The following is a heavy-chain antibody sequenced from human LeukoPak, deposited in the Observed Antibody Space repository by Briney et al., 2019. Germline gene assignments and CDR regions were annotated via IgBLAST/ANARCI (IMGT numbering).Heavy chain of an antibody. CDR3: ARGSHGEHDS. CDR1: GFSFNIYA. D-gene: IGHD4-17*01. Sequence: GGSLRLSCAASGFSFNIYAMSWVRQAPGKGLEWVAAIDRSGGSTFYADSVKGRFTISKDNSKNTLYLQINSLRVDDTAIYYCARGSHGEHDSWGQGTLVTVSS. J-gene: IGHJ5*01. CDR2: IDRSGGST. V-gene: IGHV3-23*01.